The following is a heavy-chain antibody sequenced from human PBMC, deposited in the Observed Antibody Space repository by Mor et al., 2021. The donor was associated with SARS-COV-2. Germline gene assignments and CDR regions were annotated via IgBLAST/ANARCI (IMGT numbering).Heavy chain of an antibody. D-gene: IGHD2-2*01. J-gene: IGHJ6*02. CDR3: ARVPIYHIVVVPAAPYGMDV. CDR2: INPNSGGT. V-gene: IGHV1-2*02. Sequence: INPNSGGTNYAQKFQGRVTMTRDTSISTAYMELSRLRSDDTAVYYCARVPIYHIVVVPAAPYGMDVWGQGTTVTVSS.